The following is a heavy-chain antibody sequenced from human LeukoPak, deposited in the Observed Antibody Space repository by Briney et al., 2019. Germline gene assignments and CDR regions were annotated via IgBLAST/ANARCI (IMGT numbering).Heavy chain of an antibody. CDR3: ARGGRGWLHPRGMDY. CDR2: ISYDGSDK. Sequence: PGRSLRLSCAASGFSFSGYGMHWVRQAPGKGLEWVAVISYDGSDKKYGDSVKGRFTISRDNSKNTLYLQMNSLRAEDTAVYYCARGGRGWLHPRGMDYWGQGTLVTVSS. V-gene: IGHV3-30*03. CDR1: GFSFSGYG. D-gene: IGHD5-24*01. J-gene: IGHJ4*02.